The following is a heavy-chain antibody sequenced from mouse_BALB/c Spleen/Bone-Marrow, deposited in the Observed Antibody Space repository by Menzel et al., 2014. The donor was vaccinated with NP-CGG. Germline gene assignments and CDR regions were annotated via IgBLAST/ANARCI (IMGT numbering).Heavy chain of an antibody. CDR2: ISSGGSYT. V-gene: IGHV5-6*01. J-gene: IGHJ2*01. D-gene: IGHD3-3*01. CDR1: GFTFSTYG. Sequence: VHVKQSGGDLVKPGGSLKLSCAASGFTFSTYGMSWVRQTPDKRLEWVATISSGGSYTYYPDSVKGRFTISRDNAKNTLYLQMSSLKSEDTAMYYCARQGGCFDYWGQGTTLTVSS. CDR3: ARQGGCFDY.